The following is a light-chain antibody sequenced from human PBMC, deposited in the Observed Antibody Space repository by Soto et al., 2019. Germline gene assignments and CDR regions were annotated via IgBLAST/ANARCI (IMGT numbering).Light chain of an antibody. CDR3: QHYNSYSEA. J-gene: IGKJ1*01. V-gene: IGKV1-5*03. CDR2: KAS. CDR1: HSISSW. Sequence: MTPSPSTLYASIGDRVTITCRASHSISSWLAWXXQXPGKXXXXXXYKASTLKSGVPSRFSGSGSGTEFTLNISSLQPDEGATYYCQHYNSYSEAFGQRTKWKS.